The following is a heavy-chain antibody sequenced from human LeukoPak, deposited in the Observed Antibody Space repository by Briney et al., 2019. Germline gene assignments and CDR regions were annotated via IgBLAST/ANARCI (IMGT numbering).Heavy chain of an antibody. Sequence: PSETLSLTCAVSGGSISSGGYSWSWIRQPPGKGLEWIGYIYYSGSTYYNPSLKSRVTISVDTSKNQFSLKLSSVTAADTAVYYCARERAAAGELYFDYWGQGTLVTVSS. CDR2: IYYSGST. D-gene: IGHD6-13*01. V-gene: IGHV4-30-4*08. J-gene: IGHJ4*02. CDR3: ARERAAAGELYFDY. CDR1: GGSISSGGYS.